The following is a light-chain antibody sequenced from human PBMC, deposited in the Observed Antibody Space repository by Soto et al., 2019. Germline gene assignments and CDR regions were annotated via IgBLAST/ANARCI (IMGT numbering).Light chain of an antibody. CDR1: QSISSW. CDR2: DAS. Sequence: DIQMTQSPSTLSASVGDRVTITCRASQSISSWLAWYQQKPGKAPKLLIYDASSLESGVPSRFSGSGSGTEFTLTISSLQPDDFATYDFQQYNSYSVTFGQGTKVEIK. CDR3: QQYNSYSVT. V-gene: IGKV1-5*01. J-gene: IGKJ1*01.